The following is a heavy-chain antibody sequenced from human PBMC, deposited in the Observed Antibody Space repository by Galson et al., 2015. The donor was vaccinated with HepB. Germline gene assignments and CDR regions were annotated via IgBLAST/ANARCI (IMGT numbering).Heavy chain of an antibody. CDR1: GFTFSSYS. CDR2: ISSSSSYI. Sequence: SLRLSCAASGFTFSSYSMNWVRQAPGKGLEWVSSISSSSSYIYYADSVKGRFTISRDNAKNSLYLQMNSLRAEDTAVYYCARDRVAVRYYMDVWGKGTTVTVSS. D-gene: IGHD6-19*01. J-gene: IGHJ6*03. CDR3: ARDRVAVRYYMDV. V-gene: IGHV3-21*01.